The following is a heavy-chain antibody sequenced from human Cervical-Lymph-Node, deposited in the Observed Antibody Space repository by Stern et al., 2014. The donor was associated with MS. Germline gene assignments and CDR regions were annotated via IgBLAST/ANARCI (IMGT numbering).Heavy chain of an antibody. D-gene: IGHD5-18*01. Sequence: VQLVESGPGLVKPSQTLSLTCTVSGGSISSGSDYWSWIRQPVGKGLEWIGRIHPRGSAFYTPSLKSRVTISTDTSMNQFSLELNSATAADTAIYYCASGYRIFDYWGQGILVTVSS. V-gene: IGHV4-61*02. CDR2: IHPRGSA. CDR3: ASGYRIFDY. CDR1: GGSISSGSDY. J-gene: IGHJ4*02.